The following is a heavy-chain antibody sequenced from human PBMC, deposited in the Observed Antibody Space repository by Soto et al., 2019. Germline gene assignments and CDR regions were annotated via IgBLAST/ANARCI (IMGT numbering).Heavy chain of an antibody. V-gene: IGHV4-59*05. CDR3: ARPKTIGAAAGKGWFDP. Sequence: LETQSLTCTFSSGSISSYYWSWIRQPPGKGLEWIGSIFYTGSTYYSPSLKGRLTISVDPSKNQFSLKLTYVTAADTAMYYCARPKTIGAAAGKGWFDPWGQGTLVTVSS. CDR1: SGSISSYY. D-gene: IGHD6-13*01. CDR2: IFYTGST. J-gene: IGHJ5*02.